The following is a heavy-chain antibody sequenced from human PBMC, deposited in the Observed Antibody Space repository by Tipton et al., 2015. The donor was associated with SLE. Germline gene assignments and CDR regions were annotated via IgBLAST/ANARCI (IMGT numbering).Heavy chain of an antibody. Sequence: QVQLVQSGAEVKKPGASVKVSCKASGDTFTTHGISWVRLAPGQGLEWVGWISTYNGNTNYAQNLQGRVTMTTDTSTSTAYMELRSVRSDDTAVYYCARDRGYCTGGVCYREYVDFWGQGTRVTVSS. D-gene: IGHD2-8*02. V-gene: IGHV1-18*01. CDR1: GDTFTTHG. J-gene: IGHJ4*02. CDR3: ARDRGYCTGGVCYREYVDF. CDR2: ISTYNGNT.